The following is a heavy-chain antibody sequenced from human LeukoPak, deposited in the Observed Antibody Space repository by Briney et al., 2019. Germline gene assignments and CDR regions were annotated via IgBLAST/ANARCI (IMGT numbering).Heavy chain of an antibody. CDR2: INWNGGST. Sequence: PGGSLRLSCAASGFTFGDYGMSWVRQAPGKGLEWVSGINWNGGSTGYADSVKGRFTISRDNAKNSLYLQMNRLSAEDTALYYCARDGSSEVVVVAATRGGFDYWGQGTLVTVSS. V-gene: IGHV3-20*04. J-gene: IGHJ4*02. D-gene: IGHD2-15*01. CDR1: GFTFGDYG. CDR3: ARDGSSEVVVVAATRGGFDY.